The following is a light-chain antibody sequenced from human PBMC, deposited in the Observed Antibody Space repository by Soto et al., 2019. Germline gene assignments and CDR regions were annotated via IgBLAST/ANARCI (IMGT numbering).Light chain of an antibody. Sequence: QSALTQPPSASGSPGQSVTISCTGSSSDVGEYKYVSWYQQHPGKAPKLIIYEVSKRPSGIPGRFSGSKSGNTASLTVAGLQAADEDYYDCSSDGGFNDVLFGGGTKLTVL. V-gene: IGLV2-8*01. CDR3: SSDGGFNDVL. J-gene: IGLJ2*01. CDR2: EVS. CDR1: SSDVGEYKY.